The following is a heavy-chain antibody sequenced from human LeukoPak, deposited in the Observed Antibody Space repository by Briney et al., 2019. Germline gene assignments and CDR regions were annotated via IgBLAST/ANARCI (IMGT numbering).Heavy chain of an antibody. V-gene: IGHV3-23*01. CDR2: ISGSGGST. Sequence: GGSLRLSCAASGITIRSSGMSWVRQAPGKGLEWVSAISGSGGSTYYADSVKGRFTISRDNSKNTLYLQMNSLRAEDTAVYYCAKVATIYRHYWGQGTLVTVSS. J-gene: IGHJ4*02. D-gene: IGHD5-12*01. CDR3: AKVATIYRHY. CDR1: GITIRSSG.